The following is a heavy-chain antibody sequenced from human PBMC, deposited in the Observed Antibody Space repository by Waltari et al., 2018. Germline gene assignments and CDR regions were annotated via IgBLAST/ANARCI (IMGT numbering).Heavy chain of an antibody. Sequence: QVQLQESGPGLVKPSETLSLTCAVSGYSISRGYYWGWIRRPPGKGLEWIGSIYHSGSTYYNPSLKSRVTISVDTSKNQFSLKLSSVTAADTAVYYCASSYYDSSGYYFGYWGQGTLVTVSS. CDR2: IYHSGST. CDR3: ASSYYDSSGYYFGY. CDR1: GYSISRGYY. D-gene: IGHD3-22*01. J-gene: IGHJ4*02. V-gene: IGHV4-38-2*01.